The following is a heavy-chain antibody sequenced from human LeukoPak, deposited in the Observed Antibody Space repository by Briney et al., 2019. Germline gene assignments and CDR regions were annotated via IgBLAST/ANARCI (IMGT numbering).Heavy chain of an antibody. V-gene: IGHV4-39*01. J-gene: IGHJ4*02. D-gene: IGHD3-22*01. CDR1: GGSISSDNYY. CDR3: ARHLFGSGYYPDY. CDR2: IYYSGNT. Sequence: ASETLSLTCTVSGGSISSDNYYWGWIRQPPGKGLEWIGTIYYSGNTYYNPSLRTRVTISVDTSKKQFSLKLSSVTAADTAVYYCARHLFGSGYYPDYWGQGTLATVSS.